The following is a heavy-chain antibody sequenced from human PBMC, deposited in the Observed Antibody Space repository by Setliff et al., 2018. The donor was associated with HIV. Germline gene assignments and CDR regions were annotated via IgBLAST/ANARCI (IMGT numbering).Heavy chain of an antibody. Sequence: ASVKVSCKASGYTFTTYGLSWVRQAPGQGPEWMGWIRTYNGHTKYARKFQARVTLTADTATSTVYMELRSLRYDDTAVYFCARDRREQWLVADWFDPWGQGTLVTVSS. J-gene: IGHJ5*02. CDR2: IRTYNGHT. D-gene: IGHD6-19*01. V-gene: IGHV1-18*01. CDR1: GYTFTTYG. CDR3: ARDRREQWLVADWFDP.